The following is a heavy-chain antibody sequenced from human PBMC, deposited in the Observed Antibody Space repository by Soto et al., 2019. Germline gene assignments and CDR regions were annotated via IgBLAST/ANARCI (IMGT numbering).Heavy chain of an antibody. J-gene: IGHJ6*03. CDR2: IGTTGNT. CDR1: GFTFSSYD. D-gene: IGHD6-13*01. CDR3: ARGWLATGGSLSYRGV. V-gene: IGHV3-13*01. Sequence: EVHQVESGGGLIHPGGSLRLSCAASGFTFSSYDMHWVRQATGKGLEWVSAIGTTGNTYYPGSVKGRFTISRENAKNSLNLQMSSLRAGDTDLYYCARGWLATGGSLSYRGVWGKVSTITVSS.